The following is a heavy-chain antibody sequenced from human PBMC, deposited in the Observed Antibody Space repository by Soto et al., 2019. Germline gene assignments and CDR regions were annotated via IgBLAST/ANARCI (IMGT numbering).Heavy chain of an antibody. CDR3: ARYSGYGYFDY. CDR1: GGSSSSGGYS. Sequence: QLQLQESGSGLVKPSQTLSLTCAVSGGSSSSGGYSWSWIRQPPGKGLEWIGYIYHSGSTYYNPSLKSRVTISVDRSKNQFSLKLSSVTAADTAVYYCARYSGYGYFDYWGQGTLVTVSS. V-gene: IGHV4-30-2*01. J-gene: IGHJ4*02. CDR2: IYHSGST. D-gene: IGHD5-12*01.